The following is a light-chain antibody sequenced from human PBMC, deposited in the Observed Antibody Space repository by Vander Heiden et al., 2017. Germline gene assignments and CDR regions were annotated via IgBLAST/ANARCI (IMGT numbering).Light chain of an antibody. V-gene: IGKV1-5*03. J-gene: IGKJ1*01. CDR2: KAS. CDR1: QSINSW. Sequence: DIQTTQSPSTLSASVGDRVNTTCRASQSINSWLAWYQQKPGKAPKILIYKASSLESGVPSRFSGSGSGTDFTLTISSLQPEDFATYYCQQYDTFPWTFGRGTKVEIK. CDR3: QQYDTFPWT.